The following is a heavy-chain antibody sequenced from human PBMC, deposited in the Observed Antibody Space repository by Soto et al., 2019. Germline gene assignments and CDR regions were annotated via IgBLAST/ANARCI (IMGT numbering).Heavy chain of an antibody. CDR3: ARGPATVVTPDYFDY. D-gene: IGHD4-17*01. CDR2: INHSGST. Sequence: PSETLFLTCAVYGGFFSGYDWSWIRQPPGKGLEWIGEINHSGSTNYNPSLKSRVTISVDTSKNQFSLKLSSVTAADTAVYYCARGPATVVTPDYFDYWGQGTLVTVSS. CDR1: GGFFSGYD. J-gene: IGHJ4*02. V-gene: IGHV4-34*01.